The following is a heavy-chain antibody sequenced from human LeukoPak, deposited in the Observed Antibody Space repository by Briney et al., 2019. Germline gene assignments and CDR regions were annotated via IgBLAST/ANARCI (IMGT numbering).Heavy chain of an antibody. J-gene: IGHJ5*02. CDR3: ARDRLGVLDVGGYSYGWFDP. Sequence: PSETLSLTCTVSGGSISSYYWSWIRQPPGKGLEWIGYIYYSGSTNYNPSLKSRVTISVDTSKNQFSLKLSSVTAADTAVYYCARDRLGVLDVGGYSYGWFDPWGQGTLVTVSS. CDR2: IYYSGST. V-gene: IGHV4-59*01. D-gene: IGHD5-18*01. CDR1: GGSISSYY.